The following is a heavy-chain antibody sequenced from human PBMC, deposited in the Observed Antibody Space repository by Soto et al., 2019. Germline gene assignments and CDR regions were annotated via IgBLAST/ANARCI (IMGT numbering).Heavy chain of an antibody. Sequence: PSETLSLTCTVSGCSISSGGYYLSWIRQPPGKGLEWIGYIYYSGSTYYNPSLKSRVTISVDTSKNQFSLKLSSVTAADTAVYYSAREGSGYDHTFFDYWGQGTLVTVPS. CDR1: GCSISSGGYY. D-gene: IGHD5-12*01. CDR2: IYYSGST. J-gene: IGHJ4*02. CDR3: AREGSGYDHTFFDY. V-gene: IGHV4-30-4*01.